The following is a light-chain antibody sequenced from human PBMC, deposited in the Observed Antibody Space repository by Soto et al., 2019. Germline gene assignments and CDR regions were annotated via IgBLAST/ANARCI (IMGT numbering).Light chain of an antibody. Sequence: EVVLTQSPDTLSLSPGERATLSCRASQSISSDYLVWYQQKPGQAPRLLIYGASSRATDIPDRFSGSGSGTDFTLTINRLEPEDFAVYYCQHYGNSPPSVTFGPGTKVDIK. CDR1: QSISSDY. CDR2: GAS. J-gene: IGKJ3*01. CDR3: QHYGNSPPSVT. V-gene: IGKV3-20*01.